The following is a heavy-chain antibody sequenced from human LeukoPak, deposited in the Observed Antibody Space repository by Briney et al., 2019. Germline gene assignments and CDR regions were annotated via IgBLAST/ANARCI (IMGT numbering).Heavy chain of an antibody. J-gene: IGHJ5*02. CDR1: GYTFTGYF. V-gene: IGHV1-2*02. Sequence: ASVRVSCKASGYTFTGYFMHWVRQAPGQGLEWMGWINVNSGATKYAQKLRGRVTMTRDTSVSTAYMDLSSLRSDDTAVYYCAADNTGNPPYDPWGQGTLVTVSS. CDR3: AADNTGNPPYDP. D-gene: IGHD2-8*02. CDR2: INVNSGAT.